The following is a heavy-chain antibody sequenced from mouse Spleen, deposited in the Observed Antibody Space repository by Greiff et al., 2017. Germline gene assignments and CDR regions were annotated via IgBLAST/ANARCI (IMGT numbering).Heavy chain of an antibody. V-gene: IGHV2-9-1*01. D-gene: IGHD4-1*01. CDR2: IWTGGGT. CDR3: ARNIIWDGWYFDV. Sequence: VKLMESGPGLVAPSQSLSITCTVSGFSLTSYAISWVRQPPGKGLEWLGVIWTGGGTNYNSALKSRLSISKDNSKSQVFLKMNSLQTDDTARYYCARNIIWDGWYFDVWGAGTTVTVSS. J-gene: IGHJ1*01. CDR1: GFSLTSYA.